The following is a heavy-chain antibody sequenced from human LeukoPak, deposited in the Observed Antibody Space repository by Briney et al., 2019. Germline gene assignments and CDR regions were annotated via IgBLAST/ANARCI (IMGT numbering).Heavy chain of an antibody. CDR2: INHSGST. D-gene: IGHD6-13*01. Sequence: PSETLSLTCAVYGGSFSGYYWSWIRQPPGKGLEWIGEINHSGSTNYDPSLKSRVTISVDTSKNQFSLKLSSVTAADTAVYYCARGRVLYSSNWYVWAWFDPWGQGTLVTVSS. J-gene: IGHJ5*02. V-gene: IGHV4-34*01. CDR1: GGSFSGYY. CDR3: ARGRVLYSSNWYVWAWFDP.